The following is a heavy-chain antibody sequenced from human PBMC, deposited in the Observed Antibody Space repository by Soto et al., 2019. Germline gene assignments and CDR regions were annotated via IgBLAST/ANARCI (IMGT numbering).Heavy chain of an antibody. CDR3: ARAPGYYGMDV. V-gene: IGHV1-3*01. Sequence: RASVKVSCKASGYTFTTYSMHWVRQSPGQRLEWMGWINAGNGNTKYSQKFQGRVTITRDTSASTAYMELSSLRSEDTAVYYCARAPGYYGMDVGGQGTTVTVSS. J-gene: IGHJ6*02. CDR2: INAGNGNT. CDR1: GYTFTTYS.